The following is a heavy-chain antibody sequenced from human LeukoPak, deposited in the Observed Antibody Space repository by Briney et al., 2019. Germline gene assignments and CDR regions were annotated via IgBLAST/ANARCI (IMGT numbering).Heavy chain of an antibody. Sequence: GASVKVSCKASGYTFTGYYMHWVRQAPGHGLEWMGWINPNSGGTNYAQKFQGWVTMTRDTSISTAYMELSRLRSDDTAVYYCARGVAAAGMDYYYGMAVWGKGTTVTVSS. CDR2: INPNSGGT. D-gene: IGHD6-13*01. CDR3: ARGVAAAGMDYYYGMAV. CDR1: GYTFTGYY. V-gene: IGHV1-2*04. J-gene: IGHJ6*04.